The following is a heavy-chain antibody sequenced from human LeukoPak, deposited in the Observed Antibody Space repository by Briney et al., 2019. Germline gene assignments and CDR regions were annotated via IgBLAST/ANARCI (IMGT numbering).Heavy chain of an antibody. D-gene: IGHD3-10*01. V-gene: IGHV3-11*04. CDR2: ISGSGSTM. J-gene: IGHJ5*01. CDR1: GFTVSNNY. Sequence: GGSLRLSCAASGFTVSNNYMNWVRQVPGKGLEWVSYISGSGSTMYYADSVKARFTISRDNAKNSLFLQMDSLRAGDAAVYYCARDHYYGSASYIFDSWGQGTLVTVSS. CDR3: ARDHYYGSASYIFDS.